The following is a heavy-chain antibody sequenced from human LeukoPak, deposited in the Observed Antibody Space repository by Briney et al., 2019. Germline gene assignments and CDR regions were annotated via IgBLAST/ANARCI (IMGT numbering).Heavy chain of an antibody. CDR3: ARAWSSGWSSFY. CDR1: RYTFTSYD. V-gene: IGHV1-8*01. Sequence: GASVKVSCKTSRYTFTSYDINWVRQATGQGLEWMGWMNPNNGNTGYAQKFQGRVTMTRNTSISTAYMELSSLRSEDTAVYYCARAWSSGWSSFYWGQGTLVTVSS. J-gene: IGHJ4*02. CDR2: MNPNNGNT. D-gene: IGHD6-19*01.